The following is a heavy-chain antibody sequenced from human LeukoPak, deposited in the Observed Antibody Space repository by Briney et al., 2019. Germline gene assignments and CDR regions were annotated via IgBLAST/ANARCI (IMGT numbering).Heavy chain of an antibody. Sequence: ASVKVSCKASGYTFTSYGISWVRQAPGQGLEWMGWISGYNGYTRNAQKFQGRVTMTTDTSTSTAYMELRSLRSEDTAVYYCAGDGRHRYYYDSSGYYGSWFDPWGQGTLVTVSS. V-gene: IGHV1-18*01. CDR1: GYTFTSYG. CDR2: ISGYNGYT. D-gene: IGHD3-22*01. J-gene: IGHJ5*02. CDR3: AGDGRHRYYYDSSGYYGSWFDP.